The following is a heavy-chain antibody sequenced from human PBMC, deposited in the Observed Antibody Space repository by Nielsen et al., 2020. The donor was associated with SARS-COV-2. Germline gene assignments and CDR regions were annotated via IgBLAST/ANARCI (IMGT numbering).Heavy chain of an antibody. CDR2: ISYDGSNK. D-gene: IGHD1-1*01. V-gene: IGHV3-30*04. J-gene: IGHJ3*02. Sequence: GGSLRLSCAASGFTFSSYAMHWVRQAPGKGLEWVAVISYDGSNKYYADSVKGRFTISRDNSKNTLYLQMNSLRAEDTAVYYCARDLGPRTNDAFDIWGQGTMVTVSS. CDR1: GFTFSSYA. CDR3: ARDLGPRTNDAFDI.